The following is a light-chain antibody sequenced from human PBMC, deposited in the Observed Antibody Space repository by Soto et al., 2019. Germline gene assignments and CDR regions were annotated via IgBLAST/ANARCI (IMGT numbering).Light chain of an antibody. CDR3: QQFET. J-gene: IGKJ1*01. CDR1: QSISSW. CDR2: MAS. V-gene: IGKV1-5*03. Sequence: DIQMTQSPSTLSASVGDRVTITCRASQSISSWLAWYQQKPGKAPKLLIYMASSLESGVPSRFSGSGSGTEFTLTISSLQPDDFATYYCQQFETFGQGTKVEIK.